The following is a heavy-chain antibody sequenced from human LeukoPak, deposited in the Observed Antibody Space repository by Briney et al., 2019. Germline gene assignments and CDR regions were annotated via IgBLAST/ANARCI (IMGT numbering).Heavy chain of an antibody. CDR3: ARGQGHSYYYYYMDV. CDR2: ISAYNGHT. V-gene: IGHV1-18*01. Sequence: ASVKVSCKASGYTFTDYGVSWVRQAPGQGLEWMGWISAYNGHTKYAQKFQGRVTMTTDTSATTAYMELRSLRSDDTAVYYCARGQGHSYYYYYMDVWGKGTTVTVSS. CDR1: GYTFTDYG. J-gene: IGHJ6*03.